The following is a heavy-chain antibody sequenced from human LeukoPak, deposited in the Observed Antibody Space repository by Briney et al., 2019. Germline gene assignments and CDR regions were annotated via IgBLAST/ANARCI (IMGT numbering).Heavy chain of an antibody. Sequence: ASVKVSCKVSGYTLTELSMHWVRQAPGKGLEWMGGFDPEDGETIYAQKFQGRVTMTEDTSTDTAYMELSSLRSEDTAVYYCARDGTSVAGTTSRQRQYFQHWGQGTLVTVSS. D-gene: IGHD6-19*01. CDR1: GYTLTELS. V-gene: IGHV1-24*01. J-gene: IGHJ1*01. CDR2: FDPEDGET. CDR3: ARDGTSVAGTTSRQRQYFQH.